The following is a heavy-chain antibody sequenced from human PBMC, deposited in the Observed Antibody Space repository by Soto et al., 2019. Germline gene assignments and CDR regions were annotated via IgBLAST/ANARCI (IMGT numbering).Heavy chain of an antibody. CDR3: ARHGMIDSYGSGYFDY. CDR1: GDSVTSHY. CDR2: MHYTGFS. J-gene: IGHJ4*02. Sequence: ASETLSLTYSFSGDSVTSHYLTWIRQSPEKGLEWIGYMHYTGFSYYNPSLKSRVTISVDTSKNQFTLKLSSVTAADTAVYYCARHGMIDSYGSGYFDYWGQGTLVTVSS. D-gene: IGHD3-10*01. V-gene: IGHV4-59*08.